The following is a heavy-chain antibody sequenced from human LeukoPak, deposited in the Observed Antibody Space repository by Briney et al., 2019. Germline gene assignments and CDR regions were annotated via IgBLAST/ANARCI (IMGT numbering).Heavy chain of an antibody. CDR2: IIPILGIA. Sequence: SVKVSCKASGGTFSRYVISWVRRAPGQGLEWMGTIIPILGIAHYAQKFQGRVAITADKSTRTAYMELSSLRSEDTALYYCATYTGIPDVFDIWGQGTMVTVSS. J-gene: IGHJ3*02. CDR1: GGTFSRYV. V-gene: IGHV1-69*04. CDR3: ATYTGIPDVFDI. D-gene: IGHD1-14*01.